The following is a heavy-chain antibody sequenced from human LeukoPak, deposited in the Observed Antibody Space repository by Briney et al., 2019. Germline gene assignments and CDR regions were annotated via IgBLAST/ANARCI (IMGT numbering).Heavy chain of an antibody. Sequence: AGGSLRLSCVASEFTISGYWMTWVRQAPGKGLEWVANIKQDGSEKTYVDSVKGRFTISRDNVKNSIFLQMNSLRAEDTAMYYCARDGGTDWYDPWGQGTLVSVSS. J-gene: IGHJ5*02. CDR2: IKQDGSEK. CDR1: EFTISGYW. D-gene: IGHD3-16*01. CDR3: ARDGGTDWYDP. V-gene: IGHV3-7*01.